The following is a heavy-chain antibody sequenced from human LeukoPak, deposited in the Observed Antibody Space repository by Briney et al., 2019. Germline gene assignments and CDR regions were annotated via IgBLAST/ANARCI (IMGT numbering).Heavy chain of an antibody. J-gene: IGHJ4*02. V-gene: IGHV3-21*01. D-gene: IGHD3-22*01. CDR2: ISSSNSYI. Sequence: GGSLRLSCAASGFTFSSYSMNWVRQAPGKGLEWVSSISSSNSYIYNADSVKGRFTISRDNAKNSLYLQMNSLRDEDTAVYYCARDVGYYDSSGYPYFDYWGQGTLVTVSS. CDR3: ARDVGYYDSSGYPYFDY. CDR1: GFTFSSYS.